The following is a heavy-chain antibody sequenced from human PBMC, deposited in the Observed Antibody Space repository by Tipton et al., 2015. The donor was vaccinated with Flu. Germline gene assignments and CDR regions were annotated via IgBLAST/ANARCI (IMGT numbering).Heavy chain of an antibody. D-gene: IGHD3-10*01. J-gene: IGHJ6*02. CDR1: GFTFSGYA. Sequence: SLRLSCAASGFTFSGYAMNWVRQAPGKGLEWVSGISGDGVSTYYGDSVKGRFTISRDNSKSTLWLQMNSLRAEDTAVYYCASGADGSGSYSHTYGMDVWGQGTTVTVSS. CDR3: ASGADGSGSYSHTYGMDV. V-gene: IGHV3-23*01. CDR2: ISGDGVST.